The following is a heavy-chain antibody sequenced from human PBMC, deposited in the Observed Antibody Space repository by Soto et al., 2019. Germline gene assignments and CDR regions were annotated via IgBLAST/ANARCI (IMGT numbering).Heavy chain of an antibody. J-gene: IGHJ4*02. CDR2: ISGSDGKT. CDR1: GFSFSSYA. D-gene: IGHD2-15*01. Sequence: EVQLLESGGGLVQPGGSLRLSCAASGFSFSSYAMSWLRQAPGKGLEWVSTISGSDGKTFYADSVKGRFSISRDTSDNRLYLHMNSLREDDTAVYYCARWSYLDSWGQVARVTVSS. CDR3: ARWSYLDS. V-gene: IGHV3-23*01.